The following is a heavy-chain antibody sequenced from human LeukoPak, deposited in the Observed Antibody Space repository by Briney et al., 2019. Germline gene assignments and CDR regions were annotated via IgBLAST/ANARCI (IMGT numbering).Heavy chain of an antibody. D-gene: IGHD1-26*01. V-gene: IGHV1-69*04. J-gene: IGHJ1*01. CDR2: IIPILRIA. Sequence: ASVKVSCKASGGTFSSYAISWVRQAPGQGLEWMGRIIPILRIANYAQKFQGRVTITADKSTSTAYMELSSLRSEDTAVYYCARPGSAVGATTAEYFQHWGQGTLVTVSS. CDR3: ARPGSAVGATTAEYFQH. CDR1: GGTFSSYA.